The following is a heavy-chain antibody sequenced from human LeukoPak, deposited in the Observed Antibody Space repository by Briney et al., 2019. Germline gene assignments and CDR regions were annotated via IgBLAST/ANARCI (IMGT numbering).Heavy chain of an antibody. J-gene: IGHJ4*02. D-gene: IGHD6-13*01. V-gene: IGHV1-46*01. Sequence: RASVKVSCKASGYTFTIYHMHWVRLAPGQGLEWMGIINPSGDSRSYAQKFQGRVTMTRDTSTSTVYMELSSLRSEDTAVYYCARAETISSSWPYYFDYWGQGTLVTVSS. CDR1: GYTFTIYH. CDR2: INPSGDSR. CDR3: ARAETISSSWPYYFDY.